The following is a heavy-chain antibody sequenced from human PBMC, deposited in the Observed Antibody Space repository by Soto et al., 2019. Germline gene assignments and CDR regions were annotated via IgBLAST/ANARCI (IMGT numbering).Heavy chain of an antibody. V-gene: IGHV3-30-3*01. D-gene: IGHD1-26*01. CDR2: ISYDGSNK. Sequence: GGSLRLSCAASGFTFSSYAMHWVRQAPGKGLEWVAVISYDGSNKYYADSVKGRFTISRDNSKNTLYLQMNSLRAEDTAVYYCARVGATTPFYFDYWGQGTLVTVSS. CDR3: ARVGATTPFYFDY. J-gene: IGHJ4*02. CDR1: GFTFSSYA.